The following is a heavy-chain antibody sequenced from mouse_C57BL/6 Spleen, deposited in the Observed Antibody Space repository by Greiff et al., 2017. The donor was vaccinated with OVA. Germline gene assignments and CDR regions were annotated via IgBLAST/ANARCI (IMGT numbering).Heavy chain of an antibody. V-gene: IGHV1-15*01. Sequence: QVQLKQSGAELVRPGASVTLSCKASGYTFTDYEMHWVKQTPVHGLEWIGAIDPETGGTAYNQKFKGKAILTADKSSSTAYMELRSLTSEDSAVYYCTRRGRGYAMDYWGQGTSVTVSS. CDR1: GYTFTDYE. CDR2: IDPETGGT. CDR3: TRRGRGYAMDY. J-gene: IGHJ4*01.